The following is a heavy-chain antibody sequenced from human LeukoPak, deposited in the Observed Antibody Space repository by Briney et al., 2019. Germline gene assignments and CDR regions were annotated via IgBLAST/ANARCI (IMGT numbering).Heavy chain of an antibody. V-gene: IGHV3-74*01. D-gene: IGHD5-18*01. CDR1: GFTFSTFW. CDR3: ATGHSYGYEY. CDR2: IKGDGRSI. Sequence: QPGGSLRLSCAASGFTFSTFWMHWVRQAPGKGLVWVSLIKGDGRSINYAESVKGRFTISRDNAKNTVYLQMNSLRAEDTAVYYCATGHSYGYEYWGQGTLVTVSS. J-gene: IGHJ4*02.